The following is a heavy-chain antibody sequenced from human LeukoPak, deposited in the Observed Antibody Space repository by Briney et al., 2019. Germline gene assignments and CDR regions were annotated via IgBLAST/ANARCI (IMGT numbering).Heavy chain of an antibody. D-gene: IGHD6-13*01. CDR1: GYTFTGCY. Sequence: APVKVSCKASGYTFTGCYMHWVRQAPGQGLEWMGWINPNSGGTNYAQKFQGRVTMTRDTSISTAYMELSRLRSDDTAVYYSARRYSSINWFDPWGQGTLVTVSS. CDR3: ARRYSSINWFDP. V-gene: IGHV1-2*02. CDR2: INPNSGGT. J-gene: IGHJ5*02.